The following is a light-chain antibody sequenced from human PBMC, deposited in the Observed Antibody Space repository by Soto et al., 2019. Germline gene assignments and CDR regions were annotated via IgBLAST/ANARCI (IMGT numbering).Light chain of an antibody. CDR3: VLYMGSGIWV. J-gene: IGLJ3*02. CDR1: SGSVSSGHY. V-gene: IGLV8-61*01. Sequence: QAVVTQEPPFSVSPGGTVTLTCGLSSGSVSSGHYPNWYQQTPGQAPRTLIYSTNTRSSGVPDRFSGSILGSKAALTITGAQADDESDYYCVLYMGSGIWVFGGGTKLTVL. CDR2: STN.